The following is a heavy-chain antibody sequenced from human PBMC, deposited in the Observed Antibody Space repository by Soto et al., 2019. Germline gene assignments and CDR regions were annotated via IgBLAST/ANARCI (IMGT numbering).Heavy chain of an antibody. J-gene: IGHJ4*02. Sequence: SVKVSCKASGGTFSSYAISWVRQAPGQGLEWMGGIIPIFGTANYAQKFQGRVTITADESTSTAYMELSGLRSEDTAVYYCARGEFGSHYYDSSGYYPFDYWGQGTLVTVSS. V-gene: IGHV1-69*13. D-gene: IGHD3-22*01. CDR3: ARGEFGSHYYDSSGYYPFDY. CDR1: GGTFSSYA. CDR2: IIPIFGTA.